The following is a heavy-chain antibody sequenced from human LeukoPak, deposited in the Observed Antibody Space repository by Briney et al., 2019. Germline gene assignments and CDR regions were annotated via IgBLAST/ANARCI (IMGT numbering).Heavy chain of an antibody. J-gene: IGHJ4*02. CDR3: AKASVGAFDY. CDR1: GFTFSSYG. Sequence: PGRSLRLSCAASGFTFSSYGMHWVRQAPGKGLEWVAVISYDGSNKYYADSVKGRFTISRDNSKNTLYLQMNSLRAEDTAAYYCAKASVGAFDYWGQGTLVTVSS. V-gene: IGHV3-30*18. D-gene: IGHD1-26*01. CDR2: ISYDGSNK.